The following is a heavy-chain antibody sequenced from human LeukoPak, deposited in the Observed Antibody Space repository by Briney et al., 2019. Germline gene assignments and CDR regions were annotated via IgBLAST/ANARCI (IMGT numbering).Heavy chain of an antibody. CDR1: GFTFDDYG. CDR2: INWNGGST. J-gene: IGHJ4*02. V-gene: IGHV3-20*04. D-gene: IGHD1-26*01. CDR3: ARDEEGGSYPLDY. Sequence: GGSLRLSCAASGFTFDDYGMSWVRQAPGKGLEWDSGINWNGGSTGYADSVKGRFTISRDNAKNSLYVQMNSLRAEDTALYYCARDEEGGSYPLDYWGQGTLVTVSS.